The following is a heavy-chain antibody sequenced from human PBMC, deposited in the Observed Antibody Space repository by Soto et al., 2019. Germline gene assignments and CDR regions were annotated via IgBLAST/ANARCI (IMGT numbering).Heavy chain of an antibody. CDR1: GFTFSDYY. J-gene: IGHJ6*03. CDR3: ASAKGDYYYYMDV. CDR2: ISSSGSTI. Sequence: PGGSLRLSCAASGFTFSDYYVSWIRQAPGKGLEWVSYISSSGSTIYYADSVKGRFTISRDNAKNSLYLQMNSLRAEDTAVYYCASAKGDYYYYMDVWGKGTTVTVSS. V-gene: IGHV3-11*01.